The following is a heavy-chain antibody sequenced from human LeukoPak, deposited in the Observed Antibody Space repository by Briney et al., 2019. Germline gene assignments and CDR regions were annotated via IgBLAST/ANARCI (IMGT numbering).Heavy chain of an antibody. J-gene: IGHJ3*02. CDR2: LRGGGGSA. D-gene: IGHD4-17*01. Sequence: GGSLRLSCTASGFAFSAYAMMWVRQAPGKGPEWVSALRGGGGSAFYADSVKGRFTISRDNSKYTLFLQMNSLRAEDTAVYYCARDPNGDYIGAFDMWGPGTMVTVSS. V-gene: IGHV3-23*01. CDR1: GFAFSAYA. CDR3: ARDPNGDYIGAFDM.